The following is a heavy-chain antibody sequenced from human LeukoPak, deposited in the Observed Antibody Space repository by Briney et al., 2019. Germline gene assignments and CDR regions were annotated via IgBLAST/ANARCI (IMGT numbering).Heavy chain of an antibody. CDR3: ARGDRIAVAGVARDYYYYGMDV. J-gene: IGHJ6*02. V-gene: IGHV4-59*01. CDR1: GGSISSYY. D-gene: IGHD6-19*01. CDR2: IYYSGST. Sequence: KPSETLSLTCTVSGGSISSYYWSWIRQPPGKGLEWIGYIYYSGSTNHNPSLKSRVTISVDTSKNQFSLKLSSVTAADTAVYYCARGDRIAVAGVARDYYYYGMDVWGQGTTVTVSS.